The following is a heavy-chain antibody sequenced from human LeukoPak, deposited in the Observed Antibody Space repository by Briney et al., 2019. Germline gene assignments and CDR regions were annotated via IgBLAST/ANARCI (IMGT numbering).Heavy chain of an antibody. CDR1: GGSISSGDSY. CDR3: ATATFDIVAVPAATGWFDP. D-gene: IGHD2-2*01. J-gene: IGHJ5*02. V-gene: IGHV4-30-4*08. CDR2: INHSGST. Sequence: PSQTLSLTXTVSGGSISSGDSYWSWIRQPPGTGLEWIGEINHSGSTNYNPSLKSRVTISVDTSKNQFSLKLSSVTAADTAVYYCATATFDIVAVPAATGWFDPWGQGTLVTVSS.